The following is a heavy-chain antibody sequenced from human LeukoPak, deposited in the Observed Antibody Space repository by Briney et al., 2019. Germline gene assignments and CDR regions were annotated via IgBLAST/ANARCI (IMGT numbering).Heavy chain of an antibody. V-gene: IGHV3-23*01. D-gene: IGHD4-17*01. CDR2: ISGSGGST. CDR1: GFTFSSYA. J-gene: IGHJ4*02. Sequence: PGGSLRLSCAASGFTFSSYAMSWVRQAPGKGLEWVSAISGSGGSTYYADSVKGRFTISRDNSKNTLYLQMNSLRAEDTAVYYCAKDQRAYGDYAPFDYWGQGTLVTVSS. CDR3: AKDQRAYGDYAPFDY.